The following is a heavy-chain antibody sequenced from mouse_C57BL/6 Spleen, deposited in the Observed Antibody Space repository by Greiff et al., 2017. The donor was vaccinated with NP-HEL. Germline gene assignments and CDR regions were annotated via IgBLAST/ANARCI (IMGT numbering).Heavy chain of an antibody. CDR3: ARPYYYGSSPSWYFDV. CDR1: GYTFTSYW. V-gene: IGHV1-52*01. J-gene: IGHJ1*03. D-gene: IGHD1-1*01. CDR2: IDPSDSET. Sequence: VQLQQPGAELVRPGSSVKLSCKASGYTFTSYWMHWVKQRPIQGLEWIGNIDPSDSETHYNQKFKDKATLTVDKSSSTAYMQLSSLTSEDSAVYYCARPYYYGSSPSWYFDVWGTGTTVTVSS.